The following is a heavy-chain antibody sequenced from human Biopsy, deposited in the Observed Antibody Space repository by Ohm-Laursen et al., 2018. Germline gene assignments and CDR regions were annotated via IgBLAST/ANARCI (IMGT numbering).Heavy chain of an antibody. CDR2: ISYTGYT. Sequence: SDTLSLTCSVSGGSFTGHYWSWIRQPPGQGLEGIGHISYTGYTSYNASLKSRVTISVDTSRNHFSLRLSSLTAADTAVYYCARGSNDFGGLYFPRWGQGTLLTVSS. J-gene: IGHJ4*02. CDR3: ARGSNDFGGLYFPR. D-gene: IGHD4-23*01. CDR1: GGSFTGHY. V-gene: IGHV4-59*11.